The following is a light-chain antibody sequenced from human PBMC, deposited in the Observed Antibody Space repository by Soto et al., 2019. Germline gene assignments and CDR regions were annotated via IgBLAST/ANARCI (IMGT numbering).Light chain of an antibody. CDR3: QQYNNSTWT. CDR1: QSISDP. CDR2: GAS. Sequence: EIVMTQSPATLSVSPGGRATLSCRASQSISDPLAWYQQKPGQAPRLLIHGASTRATGFLARFSGSGSGTDFTLTISSLQPEDFAVYYCQQYNNSTWTFGQGTKVDIK. J-gene: IGKJ1*01. V-gene: IGKV3-15*01.